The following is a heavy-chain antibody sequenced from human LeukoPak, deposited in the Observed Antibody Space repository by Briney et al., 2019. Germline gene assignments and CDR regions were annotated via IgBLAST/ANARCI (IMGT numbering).Heavy chain of an antibody. Sequence: PGGSLRLSCAASGFTFSSYVMHWVRQAPGKGLEWVAIISYDGTNKYYADSVKGRFNISRDNSNNSLYLQMHSLRPEDTAVYYCARPSLARKYVRSDAFDIWGQGTMVTVSS. CDR3: ARPSLARKYVRSDAFDI. CDR1: GFTFSSYV. V-gene: IGHV3-30-3*01. CDR2: ISYDGTNK. D-gene: IGHD2-2*01. J-gene: IGHJ3*02.